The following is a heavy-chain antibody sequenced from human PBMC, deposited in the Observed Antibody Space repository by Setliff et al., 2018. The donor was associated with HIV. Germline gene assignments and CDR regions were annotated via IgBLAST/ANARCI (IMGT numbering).Heavy chain of an antibody. J-gene: IGHJ4*02. Sequence: SVKVSCKASGGTFISQAISGVRQAPGQGLEWMGGSIPIFGTANYAQKFQCRVTITADESTNSAYMDLSSLRSEDTAVYYCASPQGANQLLWSFDYWGQGTLVTVS. CDR2: SIPIFGTA. CDR3: ASPQGANQLLWSFDY. D-gene: IGHD2-2*01. V-gene: IGHV1-69*13. CDR1: GGTFISQA.